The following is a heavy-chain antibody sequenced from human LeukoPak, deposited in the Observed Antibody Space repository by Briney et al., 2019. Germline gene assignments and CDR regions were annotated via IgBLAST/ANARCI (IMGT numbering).Heavy chain of an antibody. D-gene: IGHD3-22*01. Sequence: GGSLRLSCAASGFTFTSYWMPGVRQAPGRWLEWVANVNQDGTSKNYVDSLRDRFTISRDNAKASLYLQMNNLRAEDPALYYCARNSYYRFDFWGQGTLVAVSP. CDR1: GFTFTSYW. CDR2: VNQDGTSK. CDR3: ARNSYYRFDF. J-gene: IGHJ4*02. V-gene: IGHV3-7*01.